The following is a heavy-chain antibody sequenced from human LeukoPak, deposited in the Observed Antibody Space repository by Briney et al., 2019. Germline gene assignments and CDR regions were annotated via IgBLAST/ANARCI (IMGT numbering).Heavy chain of an antibody. D-gene: IGHD4-17*01. V-gene: IGHV3-21*01. CDR3: ARDAGDSIQNFYYYYGMDV. CDR2: ISSSSSYI. Sequence: GGSLRLSCAASGFTFSSYSMNWVRQAPGKGLEWVSSISSSSSYIYYADSVKGRFTISRDNAKNSLYLQMNSLRAEDTAVYYCARDAGDSIQNFYYYYGMDVWGQGTTVTVSS. J-gene: IGHJ6*02. CDR1: GFTFSSYS.